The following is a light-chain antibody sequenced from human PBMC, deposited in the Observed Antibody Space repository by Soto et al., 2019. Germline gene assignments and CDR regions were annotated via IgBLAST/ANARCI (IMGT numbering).Light chain of an antibody. CDR2: DVS. Sequence: QSALTQPASVSGSPGQSITISCTGTSSDVGAYNYDSWYRQYPGEAPKVIIYDVSHRPAGVSNRFSGSKSGNTASLTISGLQTQDEADYYCSSYTSATTDVFGTGTKLTVL. CDR3: SSYTSATTDV. V-gene: IGLV2-14*01. J-gene: IGLJ1*01. CDR1: SSDVGAYNY.